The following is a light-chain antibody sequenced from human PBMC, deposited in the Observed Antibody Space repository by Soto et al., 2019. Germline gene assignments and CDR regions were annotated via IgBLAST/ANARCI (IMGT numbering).Light chain of an antibody. CDR1: QSVSSY. V-gene: IGKV1-39*01. CDR3: QQSYSTHPFT. CDR2: EAS. J-gene: IGKJ3*01. Sequence: DIQMTQSPSPLSASVGDRVDITCRTSQSVSSYLNWYQAKPGKAPKLLIYEASSLESGVPSRFSGSGSGTDFTITISSLQPEDSAIYYCQQSYSTHPFTFGPGTRVDI.